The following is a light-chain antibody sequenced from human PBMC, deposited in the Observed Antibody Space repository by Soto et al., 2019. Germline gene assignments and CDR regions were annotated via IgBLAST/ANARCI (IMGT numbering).Light chain of an antibody. CDR3: QQYGSSPTWT. CDR1: QSNGSW. J-gene: IGKJ1*01. CDR2: KTS. Sequence: RISQSNGSWLAWYQQKPGKAPKLLIYKTSILENGVPSRFSGSGSGTDFTLTISRLEPEYCAVYYCQQYGSSPTWTFGQGTKVDIK. V-gene: IGKV1-5*03.